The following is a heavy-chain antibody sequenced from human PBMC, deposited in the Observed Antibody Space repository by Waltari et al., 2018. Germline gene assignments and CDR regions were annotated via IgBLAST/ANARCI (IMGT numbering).Heavy chain of an antibody. J-gene: IGHJ4*02. V-gene: IGHV3-23*01. CDR3: ARDWYDY. D-gene: IGHD2-15*01. CDR2: IGDSGAST. Sequence: EVQLLESGGSLAQPGGSLRLSCAASVFNFSSYAMCWVRQAPGMGLEWVSTIGDSGASTFYADSVKGRFTISRDNSKNTLFLQMNSLRAEDTAVYNCARDWYDYWGQGTLVTVSS. CDR1: VFNFSSYA.